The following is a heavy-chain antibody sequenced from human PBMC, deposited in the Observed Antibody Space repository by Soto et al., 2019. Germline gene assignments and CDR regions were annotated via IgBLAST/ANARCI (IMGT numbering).Heavy chain of an antibody. CDR2: IIPILGIA. D-gene: IGHD3-22*01. J-gene: IGHJ4*02. Sequence: QVQLVQSGAEVKKPGSSVKVSCKASGGTFSSYTISWVRQAPGQGLEWMGRIIPILGIANYAQKFQGIVTTTADKSASTADMELSSLRSEDTAVYYCARGLHYDSISLDDYWGQGTLVTVSA. V-gene: IGHV1-69*02. CDR3: ARGLHYDSISLDDY. CDR1: GGTFSSYT.